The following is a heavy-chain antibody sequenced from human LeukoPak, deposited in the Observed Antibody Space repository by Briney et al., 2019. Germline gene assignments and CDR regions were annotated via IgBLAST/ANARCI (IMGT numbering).Heavy chain of an antibody. CDR1: GFTFSTYN. CDR2: ISNSGSPI. CDR3: AGAFDI. J-gene: IGHJ3*02. V-gene: IGHV3-48*01. Sequence: GGSLRLSCAASGFTFSTYNLNWVRQAPGKGLEWVSYISNSGSPIYYADSVKGRFTISRDIAKNSLYLQMNSLRAEDTAVYYCAGAFDIWGQGTMVTVSS.